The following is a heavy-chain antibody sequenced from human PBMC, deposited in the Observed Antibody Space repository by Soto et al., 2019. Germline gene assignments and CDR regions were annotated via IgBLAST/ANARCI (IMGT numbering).Heavy chain of an antibody. CDR1: GFTFSSYA. Sequence: GGSLRLSCAASGFTFSSYAMSWVRQAPGKGLEWVSAISGSGGSTYYADSVKGRFTISRDNSKNTLYLQMNSLRAEDTGVYFCARDDCSSPSCYVYWGQGTPVTVSS. CDR3: ARDDCSSPSCYVY. J-gene: IGHJ4*02. CDR2: ISGSGGST. D-gene: IGHD2-2*01. V-gene: IGHV3-23*01.